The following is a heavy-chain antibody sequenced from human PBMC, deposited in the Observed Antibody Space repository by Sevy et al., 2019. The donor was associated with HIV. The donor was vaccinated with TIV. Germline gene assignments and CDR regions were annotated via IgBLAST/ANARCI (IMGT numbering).Heavy chain of an antibody. J-gene: IGHJ4*02. V-gene: IGHV3-48*02. CDR1: GFTLSSYS. Sequence: GGSLRLSCVASGFTLSSYSMNWVRQAPGKGLEWVSYISSSSSTIYYADSVKGRFTISSDNAKNSLYLQMNSLRDEDTAVHYCARGGLTLSFRDAYWGRGTLVTVSS. D-gene: IGHD2-2*01. CDR2: ISSSSSTI. CDR3: ARGGLTLSFRDAY.